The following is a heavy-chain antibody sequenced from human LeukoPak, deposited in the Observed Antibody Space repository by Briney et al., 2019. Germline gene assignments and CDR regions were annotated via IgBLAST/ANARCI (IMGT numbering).Heavy chain of an antibody. D-gene: IGHD2-8*01. Sequence: SETLSLTCTVSGGSISSYYWSWIRQPAGKGLEWIGRIYTSGSTNYNPSLKSRVTMSVDTSKNQFSLKLSSVTAADTAVYYCARDRLMVYAGPWFDPWGQGTLVTVSA. J-gene: IGHJ5*02. CDR1: GGSISSYY. CDR2: IYTSGST. V-gene: IGHV4-4*07. CDR3: ARDRLMVYAGPWFDP.